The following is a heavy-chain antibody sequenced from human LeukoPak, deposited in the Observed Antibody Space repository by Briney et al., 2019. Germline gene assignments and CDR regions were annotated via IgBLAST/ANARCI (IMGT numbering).Heavy chain of an antibody. J-gene: IGHJ6*02. Sequence: ASVKVSCKASGYTFTSYDINGVRQATGQGLEWMGWMNPNSGNTGYAQKFQGRVTMTRNTSISTAYMELSSLRSEDTAVYYCARDVVVVPATESFDYYYYGMDVWGQGTTVTVSS. CDR3: ARDVVVVPATESFDYYYYGMDV. CDR2: MNPNSGNT. V-gene: IGHV1-8*01. CDR1: GYTFTSYD. D-gene: IGHD2-15*01.